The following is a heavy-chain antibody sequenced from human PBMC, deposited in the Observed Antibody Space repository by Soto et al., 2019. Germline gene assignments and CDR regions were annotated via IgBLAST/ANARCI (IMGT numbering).Heavy chain of an antibody. D-gene: IGHD3-10*01. J-gene: IGHJ6*02. Sequence: PGGSLRLSCAASGFIFSDYWMHWVRQGPGMGLACVSRLDPTGSDTYYADSLKGRFTVSRDNAKTSLYLQMNSLRVEDTALYYCAKDRGSGSYAANYYYYGMDVWGQGTTVTVSS. CDR3: AKDRGSGSYAANYYYYGMDV. V-gene: IGHV3-74*01. CDR2: LDPTGSDT. CDR1: GFIFSDYW.